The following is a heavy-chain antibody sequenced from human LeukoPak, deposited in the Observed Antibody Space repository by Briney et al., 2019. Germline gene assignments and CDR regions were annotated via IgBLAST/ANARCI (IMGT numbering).Heavy chain of an antibody. CDR1: GYTFTSYA. V-gene: IGHV1-46*01. Sequence: ASVKVSFKASGYTFTSYAMNWVRQAPGQGLEWMGIINPSGGSTSYAQKFQGRVTMTRDMSTSTDYMELSSLRSEDTAVYYCARDNSVEDTAWWFDPWGQGTLVTVSS. CDR3: ARDNSVEDTAWWFDP. D-gene: IGHD4-23*01. CDR2: INPSGGST. J-gene: IGHJ5*02.